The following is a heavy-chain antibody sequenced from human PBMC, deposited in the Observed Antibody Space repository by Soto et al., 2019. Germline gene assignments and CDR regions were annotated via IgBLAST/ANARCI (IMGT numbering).Heavy chain of an antibody. CDR1: GFTFSSYA. CDR2: ISGSGGGT. CDR3: AKSRGSGSYFNPSDAFDF. Sequence: EVQLLDSGGGLVQPGGSLRLSCAASGFTFSSYAMSWVRQAPGKGLEWVSSISGSGGGTYYADSVKGRFTISRDNSKNTLSLQMNSLRAEDTAVYYCAKSRGSGSYFNPSDAFDFWGQVTMVTVSS. J-gene: IGHJ3*01. V-gene: IGHV3-23*01. D-gene: IGHD3-10*01.